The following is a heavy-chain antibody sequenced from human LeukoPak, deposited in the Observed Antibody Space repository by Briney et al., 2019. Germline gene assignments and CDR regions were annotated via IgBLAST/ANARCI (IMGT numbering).Heavy chain of an antibody. CDR2: IATNTGNP. D-gene: IGHD2-15*01. CDR3: ARAEEYCSVGSCFFVY. J-gene: IGHJ4*02. CDR1: GYTFTKNA. Sequence: GASVNVSCKASGYTFTKNAVNWVRQAPGQGLEWVGWIATNTGNPTYAQGFTGRFVFSLDTSVSTAYLQINNLQAEDTAVYYCARAEEYCSVGSCFFVYWGLGTLVTVSS. V-gene: IGHV7-4-1*02.